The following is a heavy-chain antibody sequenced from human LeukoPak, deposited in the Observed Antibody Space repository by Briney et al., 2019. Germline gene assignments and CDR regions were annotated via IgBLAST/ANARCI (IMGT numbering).Heavy chain of an antibody. V-gene: IGHV1-8*02. CDR2: MNPNNGNT. D-gene: IGHD3-10*01. CDR3: VRDGEGVAISVNYWFDP. Sequence: ASVKVSCKASGYTLTNYALNWVRQASGQGLEWMGWMNPNNGNTGYAQKFQGRVTMTRDTSISTAYMELRGLRSEDTAVYYCVRDGEGVAISVNYWFDPWGQGTLVTVSS. CDR1: GYTLTNYA. J-gene: IGHJ5*02.